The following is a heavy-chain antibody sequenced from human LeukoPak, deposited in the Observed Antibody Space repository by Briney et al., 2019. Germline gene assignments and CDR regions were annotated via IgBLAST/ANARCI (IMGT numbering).Heavy chain of an antibody. CDR2: ISGSGGAT. CDR1: GFTFSSYA. J-gene: IGHJ4*02. CDR3: AKDSYDFWSGYYHDY. V-gene: IGHV3-23*01. D-gene: IGHD3-3*01. Sequence: GGSLRLSCAASGFTFSSYAMSWVRQAPGKGLEWVSAISGSGGATYYADSVRGRFTISRDNSKNTLYLQMNSLRAEDTAVYFCAKDSYDFWSGYYHDYWGQGTLVTVSS.